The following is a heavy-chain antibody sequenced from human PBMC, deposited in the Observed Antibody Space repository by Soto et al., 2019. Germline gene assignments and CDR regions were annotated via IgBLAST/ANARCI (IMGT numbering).Heavy chain of an antibody. CDR1: GFTFSSYW. CDR2: VKGDGSDT. Sequence: PGGSLRLSCAASGFTFSSYWMHWARQAPGKGLVWVSRVKGDGSDTTYADSVRGRFTISRDNTKNTLYLQMNSLRPEDTAVYYCARAQWLADDAFDIWGHGTMVTVSS. J-gene: IGHJ3*02. D-gene: IGHD6-19*01. CDR3: ARAQWLADDAFDI. V-gene: IGHV3-74*01.